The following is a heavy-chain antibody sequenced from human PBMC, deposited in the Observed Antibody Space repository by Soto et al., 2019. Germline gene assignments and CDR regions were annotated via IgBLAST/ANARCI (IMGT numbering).Heavy chain of an antibody. CDR3: AKARCSGTSTSCYPFDY. Sequence: GGSLILSCAASGFTFSSYAMSWVRQAPGKGLEWVSAISGSGGSTYYADSVKGRFTISRDNSKNTLYLQMNSLRADDTAVYYCAKARCSGTSTSCYPFDYWGQGTLVTVSS. D-gene: IGHD2-2*01. CDR2: ISGSGGST. J-gene: IGHJ4*02. V-gene: IGHV3-23*01. CDR1: GFTFSSYA.